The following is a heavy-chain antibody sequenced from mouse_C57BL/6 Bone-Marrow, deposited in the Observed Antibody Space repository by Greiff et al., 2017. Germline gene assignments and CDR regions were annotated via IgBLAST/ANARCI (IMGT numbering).Heavy chain of an antibody. CDR1: GFTFSNYW. J-gene: IGHJ4*01. D-gene: IGHD1-1*01. Sequence: EVQLVESGGGLVQPGGSMKLSCVASGFTFSNYWMNWVRQSPEKGLEWVAQIRLKSDNYATHYAESVKGRFTISRDDSKSSVYLQMNNLRAEDTGIYYCTGRTTVVDYYAMDYWGQGTSVTVSS. V-gene: IGHV6-3*01. CDR2: IRLKSDNYAT. CDR3: TGRTTVVDYYAMDY.